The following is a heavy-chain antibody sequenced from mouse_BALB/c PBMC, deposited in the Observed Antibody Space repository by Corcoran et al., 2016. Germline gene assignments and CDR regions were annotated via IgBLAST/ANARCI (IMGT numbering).Heavy chain of an antibody. CDR3: ASPYYFDY. Sequence: QVQLQQSGPELVKPGASVKMSCKASGYTFTDYVISWVKQRPGQGLEWIGEIYPGSGSTYYNEKFKDKATLTADKSSNTAYMQLSSLTSEDSAVYFGASPYYFDYWGQGTTLTVSS. V-gene: IGHV1-77*01. CDR2: IYPGSGST. CDR1: GYTFTDYV. J-gene: IGHJ2*01.